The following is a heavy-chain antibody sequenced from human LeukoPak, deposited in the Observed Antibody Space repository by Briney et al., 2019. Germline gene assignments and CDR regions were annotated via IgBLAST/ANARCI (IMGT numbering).Heavy chain of an antibody. Sequence: SETLSLTCTVSGGTISSSTYYWAWIRQSPGKGLEWIGSITYSGSTYYNPSLESRVTISVDTSKNQFTLRLISVTAVDTAVYYCARQGVGATDCWGQGTLVTVSS. CDR1: GGTISSSTYY. CDR2: ITYSGST. D-gene: IGHD1-26*01. CDR3: ARQGVGATDC. J-gene: IGHJ4*02. V-gene: IGHV4-39*01.